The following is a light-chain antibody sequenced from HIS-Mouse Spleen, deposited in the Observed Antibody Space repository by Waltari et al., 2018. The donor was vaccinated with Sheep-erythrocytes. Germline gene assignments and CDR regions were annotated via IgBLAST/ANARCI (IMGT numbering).Light chain of an antibody. CDR2: EAS. CDR3: YSTDSSGNHSNWV. CDR1: ALPNKY. Sequence: SYELTPPPSVSVAPGQTARITCSGDALPNKYAYWYQQKSGQAPVLVIYEASKRPSGIPERFSGSSSGTMATLTISGAQVEDEADYYCYSTDSSGNHSNWVFGGGTKLTVL. V-gene: IGLV3-10*01. J-gene: IGLJ3*02.